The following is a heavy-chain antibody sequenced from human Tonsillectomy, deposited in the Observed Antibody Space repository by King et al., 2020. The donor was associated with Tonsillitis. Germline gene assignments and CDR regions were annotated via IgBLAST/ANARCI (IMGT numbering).Heavy chain of an antibody. J-gene: IGHJ4*02. CDR2: INPNSGGT. V-gene: IGHV1-2*06. CDR1: GYSFAAYS. Sequence: VQLVQSGAEVKKPGASVKVSCEASGYSFAAYSIHWVRQAPGQGLEWMGRINPNSGGTYYAQSFQGRVTMTRDTSIGTAYMELSRLRSDDMAVYFCARDDDSSGYYHTFDYWGQGTLVTVSS. CDR3: ARDDDSSGYYHTFDY. D-gene: IGHD3-22*01.